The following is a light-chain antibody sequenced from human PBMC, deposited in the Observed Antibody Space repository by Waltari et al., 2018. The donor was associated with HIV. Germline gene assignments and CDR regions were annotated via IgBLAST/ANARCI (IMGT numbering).Light chain of an antibody. J-gene: IGKJ2*01. V-gene: IGKV1-5*03. CDR3: QQYKGYPYT. CDR1: PSINSW. CDR2: KAS. Sequence: DIQMTQSPSTLSPSVGDRVTINCRASPSINSWLAWYQQKPGKAPKLLIFKASSLESGVPSRFSGSGSGTEFTLTISSRQPDDFATYYCQQYKGYPYTFGQGTKLDIK.